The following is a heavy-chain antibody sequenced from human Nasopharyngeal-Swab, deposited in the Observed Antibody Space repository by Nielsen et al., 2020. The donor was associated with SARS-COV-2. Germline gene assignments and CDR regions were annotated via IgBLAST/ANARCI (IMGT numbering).Heavy chain of an antibody. CDR2: ISGSGGST. CDR3: AKKLGDTREPYYYYGMDV. CDR1: GFTFSSYA. J-gene: IGHJ6*02. D-gene: IGHD3-16*01. Sequence: GGSLRLSCAASGFTFSSYAMSWVRQAPGKGLEWVSAISGSGGSTYYADSVKGRFTISRDNSKNTLYLQMNSLRAEDTAVYYCAKKLGDTREPYYYYGMDVWGQGTTVTVS. V-gene: IGHV3-23*01.